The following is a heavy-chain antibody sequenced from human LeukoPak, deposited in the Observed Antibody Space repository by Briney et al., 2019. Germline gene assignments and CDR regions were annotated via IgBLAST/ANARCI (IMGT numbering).Heavy chain of an antibody. CDR3: ARVWYAEQGRDYFDY. Sequence: AGGSLRLSCAASGFTLSSYNMNWVRQAPGKGLVWISYISNNASAIYYADSVKGRFTISRDNAKNSVYLQMNSVRAEDTAIYYCARVWYAEQGRDYFDYWGQGTLVTVSS. J-gene: IGHJ4*02. CDR2: ISNNASAI. V-gene: IGHV3-48*04. D-gene: IGHD2-8*01. CDR1: GFTLSSYN.